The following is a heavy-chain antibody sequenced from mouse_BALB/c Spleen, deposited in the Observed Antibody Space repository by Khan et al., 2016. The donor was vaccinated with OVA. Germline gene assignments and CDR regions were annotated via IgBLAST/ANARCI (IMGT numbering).Heavy chain of an antibody. J-gene: IGHJ3*01. Sequence: EVELVESGGGLVKPGGSLKLSCEASGFTFSNYAMSWVRQSPEKRLEWVASIGSGESIYYLDSVKGRFTISRDHARNILYLQMSSLRSEDTAMYYCARDYWFAYWGQGTLVTVSA. CDR3: ARDYWFAY. CDR1: GFTFSNYA. CDR2: IGSGESI. V-gene: IGHV5-6-5*01.